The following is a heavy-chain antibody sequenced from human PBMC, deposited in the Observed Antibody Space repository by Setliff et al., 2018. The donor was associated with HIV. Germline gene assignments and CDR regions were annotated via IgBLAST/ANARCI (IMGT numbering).Heavy chain of an antibody. CDR3: ASLRGDYVGQYYYYMDI. Sequence: LGESLKISSPGSGFNFNTDWIVWVRQIPGKGLEWMGSIFPGDSDTRYSPSFQDQVTISVDKSISTAYLQWRSLKASDTAFYYCASLRGDYVGQYYYYMDIWGKGTTVTVSS. J-gene: IGHJ6*03. CDR2: IFPGDSDT. D-gene: IGHD4-17*01. V-gene: IGHV5-51*01. CDR1: GFNFNTDW.